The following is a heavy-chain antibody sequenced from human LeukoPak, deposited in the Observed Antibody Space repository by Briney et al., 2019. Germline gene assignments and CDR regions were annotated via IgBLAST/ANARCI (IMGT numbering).Heavy chain of an antibody. V-gene: IGHV1-2*02. CDR2: INPDSGVT. J-gene: IGHJ3*01. CDR3: ARELPNYYGSGSGAFDV. CDR1: GYTFTDYY. D-gene: IGHD3-10*01. Sequence: ASVKVSCKASGYTFTDYYMHWVRQAPGQGLEWMGWINPDSGVTSFAERFQGRVTMTRDTSISTAYMELSRLRSDDTAVYYCARELPNYYGSGSGAFDVWGQGTMVTVSS.